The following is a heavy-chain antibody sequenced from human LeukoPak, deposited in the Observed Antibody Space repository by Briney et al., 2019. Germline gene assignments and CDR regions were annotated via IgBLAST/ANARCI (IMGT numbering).Heavy chain of an antibody. J-gene: IGHJ3*02. V-gene: IGHV1-18*01. Sequence: GASVKVSCKASGYTFTSYGISWVRQAPGQGLEWMGWISAYNGNTNYAQKLQGRVTMTTDTSTSTAYMELRSLRSDDTAVYYCARDRPQAAAGQAFDIWGQGTMVTVSS. CDR2: ISAYNGNT. CDR1: GYTFTSYG. D-gene: IGHD6-13*01. CDR3: ARDRPQAAAGQAFDI.